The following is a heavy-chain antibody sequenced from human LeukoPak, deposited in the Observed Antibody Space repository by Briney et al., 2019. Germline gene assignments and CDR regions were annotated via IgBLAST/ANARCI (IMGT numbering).Heavy chain of an antibody. CDR3: VRKQLGSTFDV. D-gene: IGHD1-1*01. CDR1: GFSFDVFT. J-gene: IGHJ3*01. Sequence: GGSLRLSCAASGFSFDVFTMNWVRQTPGGELEWVSSISSRNSYIHYRDSVKGRFTISRDNGNHSLFLQINSLRPEDTAVYFCVRKQLGSTFDVWGQGAMVTVSS. V-gene: IGHV3-21*06. CDR2: ISSRNSYI.